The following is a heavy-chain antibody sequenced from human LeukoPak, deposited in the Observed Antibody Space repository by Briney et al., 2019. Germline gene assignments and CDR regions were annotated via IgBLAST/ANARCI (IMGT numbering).Heavy chain of an antibody. D-gene: IGHD3-10*01. CDR2: INHSGST. CDR3: ARRHGAYGSGSYYDY. V-gene: IGHV4-34*01. Sequence: SETLSLTCAVYGGSFSGYYWSWIRQPPGKGPEWIGEINHSGSTNYNPSLKSRVTISVDTSKNQFSLKLSSVTAADTAVYYCARRHGAYGSGSYYDYWGQGTLVTVSS. CDR1: GGSFSGYY. J-gene: IGHJ4*02.